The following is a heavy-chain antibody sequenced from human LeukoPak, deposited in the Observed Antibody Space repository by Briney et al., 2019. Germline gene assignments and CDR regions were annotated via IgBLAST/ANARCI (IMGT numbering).Heavy chain of an antibody. J-gene: IGHJ4*02. D-gene: IGHD1-1*01. CDR3: ARGAQRFLFDY. V-gene: IGHV4-59*01. CDR2: IYYSGST. CDR1: GGSISSYY. Sequence: SGTLSLTCTVSGGSISSYYWSWIRQPPGKGLEWIGYIYYSGSTNYNPSLKSRVTISVDTSKNQFSLKLSSVTAADTAVYYCARGAQRFLFDYWGQGTLVTVSS.